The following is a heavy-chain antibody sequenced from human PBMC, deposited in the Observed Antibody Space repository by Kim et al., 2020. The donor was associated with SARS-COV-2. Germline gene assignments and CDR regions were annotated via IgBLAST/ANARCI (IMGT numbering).Heavy chain of an antibody. J-gene: IGHJ3*02. CDR3: ARWGCIGGTCSSDAFDI. V-gene: IGHV3-33*01. D-gene: IGHD2-15*01. CDR2: IWHDGSEK. Sequence: GGSLRLSCTASAFTFSKYGMHWVRRAPGKGLAWVAVIWHDGSEKFYIDSVKGRFTISRVNSKNTVYLQMNNLRVEDTAVYYCARWGCIGGTCSSDAFDIWGPGTMVTVSS. CDR1: AFTFSKYG.